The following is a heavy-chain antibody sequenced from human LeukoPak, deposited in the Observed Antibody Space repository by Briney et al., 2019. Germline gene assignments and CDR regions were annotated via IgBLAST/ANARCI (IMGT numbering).Heavy chain of an antibody. V-gene: IGHV3-30-3*01. CDR1: GFTFSDYA. Sequence: GGSLRLSCAASGFTFSDYAMSWVRQAPGKGLEWVAVISYDGSNKYYADSVKGRFTISRDNSKNTLYLQMNSLRAEDTAVYYCARVAGLALFDYWGQGTLVTVSS. CDR2: ISYDGSNK. J-gene: IGHJ4*02. CDR3: ARVAGLALFDY. D-gene: IGHD2-15*01.